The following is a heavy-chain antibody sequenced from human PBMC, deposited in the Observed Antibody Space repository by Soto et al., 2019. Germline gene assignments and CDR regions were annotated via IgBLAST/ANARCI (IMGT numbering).Heavy chain of an antibody. CDR2: ISYDGSNK. CDR3: AKDRTAYCSGGSCYSGYYYGMDV. V-gene: IGHV3-30*18. CDR1: GFTFSSYG. J-gene: IGHJ6*02. D-gene: IGHD2-15*01. Sequence: ESGGGVVQPGRSLRLSCAASGFTFSSYGMHWVRQAPGKGMEWVAVISYDGSNKYYADSVKGRFTISRDNSKNTLYLQMNIMRAEDTAVYYCAKDRTAYCSGGSCYSGYYYGMDVWGQGTTVTVSS.